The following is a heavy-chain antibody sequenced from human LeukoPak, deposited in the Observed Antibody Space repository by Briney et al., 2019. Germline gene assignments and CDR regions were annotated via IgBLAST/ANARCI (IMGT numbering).Heavy chain of an antibody. D-gene: IGHD6-6*01. Sequence: GGSLRLSCAASGFTFSSYSMNWVRQAPGEGLEWVSSISGSSSYIYYADSVKGRFTISRDNAKNSLYLQMNSLRAEDTAVYYCARRMRVSSSGFDPWGQGTLVTVSS. CDR3: ARRMRVSSSGFDP. J-gene: IGHJ5*02. V-gene: IGHV3-21*01. CDR1: GFTFSSYS. CDR2: ISGSSSYI.